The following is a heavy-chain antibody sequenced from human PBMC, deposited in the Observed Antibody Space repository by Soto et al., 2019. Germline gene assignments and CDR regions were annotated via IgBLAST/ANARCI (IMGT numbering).Heavy chain of an antibody. V-gene: IGHV1-18*01. CDR3: ARDRNNPTYYYGSGCDP. J-gene: IGHJ5*02. D-gene: IGHD3-10*01. Sequence: ASVKVSCKASGYTFTSYGISWVRQAPGQGLEWMGWISAYNGNTNYAQKLQGRVTMTTDTSTSTAYMELRSLRSDDTAVYYCARDRNNPTYYYGSGCDPWGQGTLVTVSS. CDR2: ISAYNGNT. CDR1: GYTFTSYG.